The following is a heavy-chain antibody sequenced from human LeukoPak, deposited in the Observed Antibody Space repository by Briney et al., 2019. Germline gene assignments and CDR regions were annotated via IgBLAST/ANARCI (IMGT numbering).Heavy chain of an antibody. Sequence: SETLSLTCAVYGGSFSDYYWIWIRQPPGKGLEWIGEINHSGSTNYNPSLESRVTISVDTSKNQFSLKLSSVTAADTAVYYCARDPEGHGNYFDYWGQGALVTVSS. CDR2: INHSGST. J-gene: IGHJ4*02. CDR3: ARDPEGHGNYFDY. D-gene: IGHD1-14*01. CDR1: GGSFSDYY. V-gene: IGHV4-34*01.